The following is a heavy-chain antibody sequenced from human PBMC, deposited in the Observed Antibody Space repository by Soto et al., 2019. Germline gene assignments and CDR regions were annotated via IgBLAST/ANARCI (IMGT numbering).Heavy chain of an antibody. CDR3: ASELTYDIFTTSYGYWLDP. Sequence: EVQLVESGGGLVKPGGSLRLSCAASGFTFSSYNMNWVRQAPGKGLEWVSSISNSSTYIYYADSVMGRFTISRDNAKNSLSLPMDSLRAEDPAVYYCASELTYDIFTTSYGYWLDPWGPGNLVTVSS. D-gene: IGHD3-9*01. CDR2: ISNSSTYI. V-gene: IGHV3-21*01. J-gene: IGHJ5*02. CDR1: GFTFSSYN.